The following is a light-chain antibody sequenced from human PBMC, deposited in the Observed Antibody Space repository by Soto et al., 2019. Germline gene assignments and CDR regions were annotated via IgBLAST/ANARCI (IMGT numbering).Light chain of an antibody. CDR2: GAS. V-gene: IGKV3-15*01. J-gene: IGKJ4*01. CDR3: QQFNNYPLT. CDR1: RTVSNR. Sequence: EILMTQSPDTLSVSPGERVTLSCRASRTVSNRLAWYQHKPGQAPRLLIYGASTRATGIPARFSGSGSGTDFTLTISRLEPEDFATYYCQQFNNYPLTFGGGTKVDIK.